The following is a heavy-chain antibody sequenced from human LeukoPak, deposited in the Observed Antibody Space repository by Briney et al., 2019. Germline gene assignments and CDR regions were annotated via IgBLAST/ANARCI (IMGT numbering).Heavy chain of an antibody. CDR2: IWYDGSNK. J-gene: IGHJ4*02. Sequence: GGSLRPSCGVSVFAFTRFGMQCVRQAPGKGLEWVAAIWYDGSNKYYVDSVKGRFTISRDNSKNKLYLQMNSLRAEDTAVYYCARDQNKGYGGYFYYFDHWGQGTLVTVSS. CDR1: VFAFTRFG. V-gene: IGHV3-33*01. CDR3: ARDQNKGYGGYFYYFDH. D-gene: IGHD4-17*01.